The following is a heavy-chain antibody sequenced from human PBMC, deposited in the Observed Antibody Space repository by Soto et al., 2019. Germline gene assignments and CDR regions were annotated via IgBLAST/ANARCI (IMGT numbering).Heavy chain of an antibody. CDR2: TYYRSRWYN. V-gene: IGHV6-1*01. CDR3: AGTTSHYWYYMDV. Sequence: QTLSLTCAIFGDSLSSNNAAWNWIRQSPSRGLEWLGRTYYRSRWYNDYAVSVKSRITVNPDTSKNQFSLQLTSVTPEDTAVYYCAGTTSHYWYYMDVWGKGTTVTVSS. J-gene: IGHJ6*03. D-gene: IGHD1-7*01. CDR1: GDSLSSNNAA.